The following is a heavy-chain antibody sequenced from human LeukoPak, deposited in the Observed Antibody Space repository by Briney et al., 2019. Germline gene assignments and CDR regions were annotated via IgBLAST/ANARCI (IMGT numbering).Heavy chain of an antibody. CDR1: GFTFSSYA. V-gene: IGHV3-23*01. CDR3: ARRGDSSYFDY. Sequence: PGGSLRLSCAASGFTFSSYAMRWVRQAPGKGLEWVAAISGGGGTIYYADSVKGRFTISRDNSKNTLHLQMISLRAEDTAVYYCARRGDSSYFDYWGQGALVTASS. CDR2: ISGGGGTI. J-gene: IGHJ4*02. D-gene: IGHD3-10*01.